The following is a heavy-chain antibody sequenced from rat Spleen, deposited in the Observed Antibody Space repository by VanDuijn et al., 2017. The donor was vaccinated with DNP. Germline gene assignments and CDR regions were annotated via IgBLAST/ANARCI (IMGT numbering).Heavy chain of an antibody. D-gene: IGHD1-4*01. J-gene: IGHJ3*01. Sequence: QVQLQQSGAELAKPGSSVMISCRASGYTFTTYYIGWIKQTTRQGLEYIGYINTGSGGTNYNEKFKGKATFTVGKSSSTAFMQLRSLTPDDSAVYYCARWDTRVSFAYWGQGTLVTVSS. CDR1: GYTFTTYY. CDR3: ARWDTRVSFAY. CDR2: INTGSGGT. V-gene: IGHV1-43*01.